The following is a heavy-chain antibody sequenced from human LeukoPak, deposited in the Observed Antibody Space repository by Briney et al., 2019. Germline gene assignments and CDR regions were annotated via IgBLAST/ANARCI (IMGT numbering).Heavy chain of an antibody. CDR1: GFTFDDYA. J-gene: IGHJ4*02. CDR3: AKDLYSSSWAYYFDY. CDR2: ISWNSGTI. Sequence: SGGSLRLSCAASGFTFDDYAMHWVRHAPGKGLEWVSGISWNSGTIVYADSVKGRFTISRDNAKNSLFLQMNSLRAEDTALYYCAKDLYSSSWAYYFDYWGQGTLVTVSS. D-gene: IGHD6-13*01. V-gene: IGHV3-9*01.